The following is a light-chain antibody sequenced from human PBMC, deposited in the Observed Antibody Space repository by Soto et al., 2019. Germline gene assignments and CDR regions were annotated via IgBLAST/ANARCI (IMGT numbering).Light chain of an antibody. CDR1: QTISNY. V-gene: IGKV1-39*01. J-gene: IGKJ5*01. Sequence: DIQMTQSPSSLSASVGDRVTITCRASQTISNYLNWYQQKPGKAPHLLIHSASTLQSGVPSRFSGSGSGTDFTLTISSLQPEDFATYYCQQGYRTPITFGQGTRLEIK. CDR2: SAS. CDR3: QQGYRTPIT.